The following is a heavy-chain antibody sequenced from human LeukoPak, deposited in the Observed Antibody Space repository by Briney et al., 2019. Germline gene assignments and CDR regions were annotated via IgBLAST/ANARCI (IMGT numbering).Heavy chain of an antibody. J-gene: IGHJ6*02. V-gene: IGHV1-69*13. D-gene: IGHD2-2*01. Sequence: GASVKVSCTASGGTFSSYAISWVRQAPGQGLEWMGGIIPIFGTANYAQKFQGRVTITADESTSTAYMELSSLRSEDTAVYHCARGPKTDIVVVPAAIDYYYYGMDVWGQGTTVTVSS. CDR2: IIPIFGTA. CDR1: GGTFSSYA. CDR3: ARGPKTDIVVVPAAIDYYYYGMDV.